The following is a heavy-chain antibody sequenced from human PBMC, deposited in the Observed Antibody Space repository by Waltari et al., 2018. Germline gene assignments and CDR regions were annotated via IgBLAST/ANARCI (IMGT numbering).Heavy chain of an antibody. D-gene: IGHD2-21*01. CDR3: MRAPAYKGYFDY. CDR2: INDDGDT. Sequence: QVQLQRWGTRLLKPSETLSLTCAVYGESFSGYYWGWIRQPPGKGLEWIGDINDDGDTNYTPYLESRLTISVDTSKNQFSLKLNAVSAADTAMYYCMRAPAYKGYFDYWGQGILVTVSS. CDR1: GESFSGYY. J-gene: IGHJ4*02. V-gene: IGHV4-34*01.